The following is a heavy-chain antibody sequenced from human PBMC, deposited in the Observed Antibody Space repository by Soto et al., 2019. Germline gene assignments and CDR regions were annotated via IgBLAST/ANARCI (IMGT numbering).Heavy chain of an antibody. V-gene: IGHV1-18*01. CDR1: GYTFTDYG. CDR2: ISAYTGNT. J-gene: IGHJ4*02. CDR3: ARGPESRSTAYFDY. D-gene: IGHD2-2*01. Sequence: ASVKVSCTASGYTFTDYGITWVRQAPGQGLEWMGWISAYTGNTNYAQRVQGRVTMSTDTSTSTAYLELRSLRSDDTAVYYCARGPESRSTAYFDYWGQGTLVTVSS.